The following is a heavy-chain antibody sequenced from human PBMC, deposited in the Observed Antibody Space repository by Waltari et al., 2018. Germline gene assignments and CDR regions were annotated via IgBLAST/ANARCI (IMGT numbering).Heavy chain of an antibody. CDR1: GGSISTNYN. V-gene: IGHV4-39*01. CDR2: MQYRGST. CDR3: GRIAFGDEGGYFQY. D-gene: IGHD4-17*01. Sequence: QLQLQESGPGLVMPSETLSLTCTVSGGSISTNYNWGWIRQPPGKGLEWMGNMQYRGSTFYNPSLESRVTISLDTWKNQFSLRLSSVGAADTAVYFCGRIAFGDEGGYFQYWGQGTLVTVSS. J-gene: IGHJ1*01.